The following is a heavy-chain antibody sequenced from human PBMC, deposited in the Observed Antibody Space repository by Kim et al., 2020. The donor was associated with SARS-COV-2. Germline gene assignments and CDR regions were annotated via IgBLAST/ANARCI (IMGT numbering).Heavy chain of an antibody. CDR3: ARRNSGWNDAFDI. CDR1: GGSISSSGYY. J-gene: IGHJ3*02. Sequence: SETLSLTCSVSGGSISSSGYYWGWIRQPPGKGLEWIGSVYYSGITYYNPSLKSRLTISVDTSKIQFSLKLSSVSAADTAMYYCARRNSGWNDAFDIWGQG. D-gene: IGHD6-19*01. V-gene: IGHV4-39*01. CDR2: VYYSGIT.